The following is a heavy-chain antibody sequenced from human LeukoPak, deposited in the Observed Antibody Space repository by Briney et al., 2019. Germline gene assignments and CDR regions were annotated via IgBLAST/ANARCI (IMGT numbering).Heavy chain of an antibody. CDR1: GSSFTNYW. CDR3: ARPLQCSSATCPLDY. J-gene: IGHJ4*02. Sequence: GESLQISCQGSGSSFTNYWIAWVRQLPGKGLEWMGIIYPGDSDTRYSPSFQGQVSISADKSISTAYLQWTSLKASDTAMYYCARPLQCSSATCPLDYWGQGTLVTVSS. V-gene: IGHV5-51*01. D-gene: IGHD2-2*01. CDR2: IYPGDSDT.